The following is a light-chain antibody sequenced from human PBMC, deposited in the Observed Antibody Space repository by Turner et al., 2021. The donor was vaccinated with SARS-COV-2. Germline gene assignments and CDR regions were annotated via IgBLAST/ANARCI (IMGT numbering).Light chain of an antibody. CDR3: QQYNSSPLT. CDR1: QSISSW. CDR2: KAS. Sequence: DIQMTQSPSTLSASVGDRVTITCRASQSISSWLAWYQQKPGKAPKVLIYKASSLESGVPSRCSGSGSGTEFTLTISNLQPDDFATYYCQQYNSSPLTFGGGTKVEIK. J-gene: IGKJ4*01. V-gene: IGKV1-5*03.